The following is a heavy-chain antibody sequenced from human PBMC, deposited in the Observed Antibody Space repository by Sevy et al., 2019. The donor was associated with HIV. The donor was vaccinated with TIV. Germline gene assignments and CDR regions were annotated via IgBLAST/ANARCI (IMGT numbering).Heavy chain of an antibody. CDR3: ARLYSSSSGRGLDN. CDR1: GFTFGSYW. V-gene: IGHV3-7*01. CDR2: IKEDGSGR. J-gene: IGHJ4*02. D-gene: IGHD6-6*01. Sequence: GGSLRLSCAASGFTFGSYWMTWVRQAPGKGLEWVANIKEDGSGRVYVDSVRGRFTGSRDNAKKTLYLQMNNLRGEDTALYYCARLYSSSSGRGLDNWGQGALVTVSS.